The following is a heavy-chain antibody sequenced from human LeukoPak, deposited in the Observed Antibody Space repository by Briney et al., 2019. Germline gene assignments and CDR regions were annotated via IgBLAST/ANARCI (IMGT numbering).Heavy chain of an antibody. CDR2: INHSGST. CDR3: ASTATYGSGPKWLIY. J-gene: IGHJ4*02. Sequence: AETLSLTCAVYGGSFSGYYLSWIRQPPGKGLEWIGEINHSGSTNYNPSLKSRVTISVDTSKNQFYLTLSSVNAAVSAVYYCASTATYGSGPKWLIYWGEGTLVTVSS. D-gene: IGHD3-10*01. V-gene: IGHV4-34*01. CDR1: GGSFSGYY.